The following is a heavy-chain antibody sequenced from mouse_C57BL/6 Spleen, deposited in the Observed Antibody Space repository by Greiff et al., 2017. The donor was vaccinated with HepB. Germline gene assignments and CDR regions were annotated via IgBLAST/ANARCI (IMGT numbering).Heavy chain of an antibody. CDR1: GYTFTSYW. D-gene: IGHD2-5*01. J-gene: IGHJ2*01. V-gene: IGHV1-64*01. CDR2: IHPNSGST. CDR3: AYSNYDYFDY. Sequence: QVQLQQPGAELVKPGASVKLSCKASGYTFTSYWMHWVKQRPGQGLEWIGMIHPNSGSTNDNEKFKSKATLTVDKSSSTAYMQLSSLTSEDSAVYYCAYSNYDYFDYWGQGTTLTVSS.